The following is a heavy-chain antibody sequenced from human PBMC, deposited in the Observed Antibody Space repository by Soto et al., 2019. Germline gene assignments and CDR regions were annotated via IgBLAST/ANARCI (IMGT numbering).Heavy chain of an antibody. Sequence: GGSLRLSCAASGFTFSSYCMSWVRQAPGKGLEWVANIKQDGSEKYYVDSVKGRFTISRDNAKNSLYLQMNSLRAEDTAVYYCARVEGQQLGGPHLGYYYYGMDVWGQGTTVTVSS. CDR3: ARVEGQQLGGPHLGYYYYGMDV. D-gene: IGHD6-13*01. V-gene: IGHV3-7*03. J-gene: IGHJ6*02. CDR2: IKQDGSEK. CDR1: GFTFSSYC.